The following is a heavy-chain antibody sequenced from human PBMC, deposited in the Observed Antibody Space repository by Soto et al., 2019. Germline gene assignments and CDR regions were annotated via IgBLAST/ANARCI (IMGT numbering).Heavy chain of an antibody. D-gene: IGHD4-17*01. Sequence: QVQLQESGPGLVKPSETLSLTCTVSGDSISDYYWNWIRQPPGKGLEWIGYVYYSGSTNYNPSLKGXXLXSXXTSKKQFSLKLASVTAADTAVYYCVRKTGYGDLSIWGQGTMVTVSS. CDR2: VYYSGST. V-gene: IGHV4-59*01. CDR3: VRKTGYGDLSI. CDR1: GDSISDYY. J-gene: IGHJ3*02.